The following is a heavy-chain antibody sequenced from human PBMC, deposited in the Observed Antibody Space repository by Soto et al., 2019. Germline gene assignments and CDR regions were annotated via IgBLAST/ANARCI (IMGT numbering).Heavy chain of an antibody. CDR1: GFTFSSCW. CDR3: ARVPDYGDYHFDY. D-gene: IGHD4-17*01. CDR2: IKQDGSEK. V-gene: IGHV3-7*01. J-gene: IGHJ4*02. Sequence: GGSLRLSCAASGFTFSSCWMSWVRQAPGKGLEWVANIKQDGSEKYYVDSVKGRFTISRDNAKNSLYLQMNSLRAEDTAVYYCARVPDYGDYHFDYWGQGTLVTVSS.